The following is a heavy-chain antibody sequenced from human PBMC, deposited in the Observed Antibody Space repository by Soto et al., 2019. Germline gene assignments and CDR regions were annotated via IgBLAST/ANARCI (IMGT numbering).Heavy chain of an antibody. D-gene: IGHD3-22*01. CDR1: GGSISRYY. CDR2: IYYSGTT. V-gene: IGHV4-59*01. J-gene: IGHJ4*02. CDR3: ARFSYFDSRGYYYPIFDY. Sequence: TLSLTCTVSGGSISRYYWTWIRQPPGKGLECIGYIYYSGTTNYNPSLKSRVTISVDTSENQFSLKLSSVTVADTAVYYCARFSYFDSRGYYYPIFDYWGQGTLVTVSS.